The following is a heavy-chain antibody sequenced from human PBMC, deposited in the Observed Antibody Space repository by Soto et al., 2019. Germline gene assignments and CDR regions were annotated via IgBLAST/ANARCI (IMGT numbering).Heavy chain of an antibody. V-gene: IGHV4-34*01. D-gene: IGHD6-13*01. J-gene: IGHJ6*02. CDR2: INHGGST. CDR3: ARGRLAAAGGYGMDV. Sequence: SETLSLTCAVYGGSFSGYYWSWIRQPPGKGLEWIGEINHGGSTNYNPSLKSRVTISVDTSKNQFSLKLSSVTAADTAVYYCARGRLAAAGGYGMDVWGQGTTVTVSS. CDR1: GGSFSGYY.